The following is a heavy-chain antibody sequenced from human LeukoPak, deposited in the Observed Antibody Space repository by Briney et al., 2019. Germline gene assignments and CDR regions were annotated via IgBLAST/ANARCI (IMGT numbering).Heavy chain of an antibody. Sequence: GESLKISCKASGYTFSTYWIGWVRQMPGKGLEWMGIIYPGDSDTRYSPSFQGQVTISADKSISTAYLQWSSLKASDTAMYYCACPGYSSSGEAFDIWGQGTMVTVSS. CDR3: ACPGYSSSGEAFDI. D-gene: IGHD6-13*01. J-gene: IGHJ3*02. CDR2: IYPGDSDT. V-gene: IGHV5-51*01. CDR1: GYTFSTYW.